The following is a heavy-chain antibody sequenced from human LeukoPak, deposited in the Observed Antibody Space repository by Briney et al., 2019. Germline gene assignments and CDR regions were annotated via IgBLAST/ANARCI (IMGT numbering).Heavy chain of an antibody. Sequence: ASVKVSCTASGYTFTSYDIMWVRQASGQGLEWMGWMNPNSGHTGYAQKFQERVNMTRTTSISTAYMELTSLTSEDSAVYYCARSIVGVRKRNDYWGQGTLVTVSS. V-gene: IGHV1-8*01. CDR2: MNPNSGHT. CDR1: GYTFTSYD. D-gene: IGHD1-26*01. CDR3: ARSIVGVRKRNDY. J-gene: IGHJ4*02.